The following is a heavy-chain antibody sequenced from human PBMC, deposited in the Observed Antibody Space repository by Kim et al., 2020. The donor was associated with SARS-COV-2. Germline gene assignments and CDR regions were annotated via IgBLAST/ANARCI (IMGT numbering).Heavy chain of an antibody. CDR2: ISGSGRTT. V-gene: IGHV3-23*01. J-gene: IGHJ3*01. D-gene: IGHD4-17*01. CDR3: AKDPNGDYLGAFDF. Sequence: GGSLRLSCAASGFTFSNYGLTWVRQAPGKGLEWVSAISGSGRTTRYADSVKGRFTISRDNSKNTQYLQMNSLRAEDTAVYYCAKDPNGDYLGAFDFWGQGTMVTVSS. CDR1: GFTFSNYG.